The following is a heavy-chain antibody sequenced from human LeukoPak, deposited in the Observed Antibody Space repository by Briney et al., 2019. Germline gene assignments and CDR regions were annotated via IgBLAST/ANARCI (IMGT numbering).Heavy chain of an antibody. Sequence: GGSLRLSCAASGFAFSSYGMHWVRQAPGKGLEWVAYIHYDSTTEDYADSVKGRFTISRDNSKNSLYLQMNSLRAEDTAVYYCARRKGYSYHDAFDIWGQGTMVTVSS. CDR2: IHYDSTTE. CDR1: GFAFSSYG. V-gene: IGHV3-30*02. J-gene: IGHJ3*02. D-gene: IGHD5-18*01. CDR3: ARRKGYSYHDAFDI.